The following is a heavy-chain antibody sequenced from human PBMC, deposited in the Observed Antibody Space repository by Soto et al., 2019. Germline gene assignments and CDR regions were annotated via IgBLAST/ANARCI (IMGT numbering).Heavy chain of an antibody. CDR1: GYTFIDYY. CDR3: AKDVRTVWYTASHI. Sequence: ASVKVSCKASGYTFIDYYINWVRQAPGQGLEWMGWVTPSTGGTNYAPKFQGRVTMTSDTSISTAYMELSSLRSDDTALYYCAKDVRTVWYTASHIWGQGTLVTVSS. J-gene: IGHJ3*02. D-gene: IGHD6-19*01. V-gene: IGHV1-2*02. CDR2: VTPSTGGT.